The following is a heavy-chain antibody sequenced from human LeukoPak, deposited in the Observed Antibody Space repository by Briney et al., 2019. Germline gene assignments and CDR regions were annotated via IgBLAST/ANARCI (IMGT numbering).Heavy chain of an antibody. V-gene: IGHV4-4*02. CDR1: GDSISSSNW. J-gene: IGHJ4*02. CDR2: IYDSGST. CDR3: ARGWRWHLDS. D-gene: IGHD4-23*01. Sequence: SGALSLTCAVSGDSISSSNWWSWVRQPPGKGLEWIAAIYDSGSTNYNPSLKSRLTISVDKSKNQFSLRLSSVTAADTAVYYCARGWRWHLDSWGQGTLVTV.